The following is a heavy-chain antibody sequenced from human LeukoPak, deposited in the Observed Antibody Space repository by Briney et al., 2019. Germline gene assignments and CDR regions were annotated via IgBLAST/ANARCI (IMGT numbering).Heavy chain of an antibody. CDR3: AKRGYDSSGARLFYFDY. CDR2: LSDSGGRQ. V-gene: IGHV3-23*01. CDR1: GFTFSSYA. Sequence: PGGSQRLSCAASGFTFSSYAMSWVRQAPGKGLEWVSTLSDSGGRQYYADSVQGRFTISRDNSKYTLYLQMNSLRAEDTAVYYCAKRGYDSSGARLFYFDYWGQGTLVTVSS. J-gene: IGHJ4*02. D-gene: IGHD3-22*01.